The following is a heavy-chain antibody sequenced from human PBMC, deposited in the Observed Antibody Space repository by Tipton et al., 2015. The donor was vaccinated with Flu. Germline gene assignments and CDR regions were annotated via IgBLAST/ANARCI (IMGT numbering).Heavy chain of an antibody. Sequence: TLSLTCTVSGGSISSYYWNWIRQPAGKGLEWIGRIYTTGSTNYNPSLKSRVTMSLDTSKNQFSLKLSSVTAADTAVYYCARDGSGYYTGTPILNAFDIWGQGTMVTVSS. CDR1: GGSISSYY. J-gene: IGHJ3*02. CDR3: ARDGSGYYTGTPILNAFDI. V-gene: IGHV4-4*07. CDR2: IYTTGST. D-gene: IGHD3-3*01.